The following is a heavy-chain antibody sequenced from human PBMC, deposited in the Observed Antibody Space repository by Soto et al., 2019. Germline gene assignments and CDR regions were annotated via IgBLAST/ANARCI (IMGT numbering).Heavy chain of an antibody. Sequence: EVQLLESGGGLIQPGGSLRLSCAASGLTFSTYSMTWVRQAPGKGLEWVSGISDSGDTTYYADSVKGRFTISRDNSKNTLFLQMNSLRAEDTAVYYCARVGGTSWHWGQGTLVTVSS. CDR1: GLTFSTYS. J-gene: IGHJ4*02. CDR2: ISDSGDTT. CDR3: ARVGGTSWH. D-gene: IGHD1-26*01. V-gene: IGHV3-23*01.